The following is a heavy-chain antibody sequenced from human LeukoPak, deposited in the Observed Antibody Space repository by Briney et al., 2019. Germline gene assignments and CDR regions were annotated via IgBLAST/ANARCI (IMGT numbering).Heavy chain of an antibody. V-gene: IGHV1-8*01. CDR3: ARVWGAVDY. D-gene: IGHD3-16*01. CDR2: MNPDSGNT. CDR1: GYTFTSYD. J-gene: IGHJ4*02. Sequence: ASVKVSCKASGYTFTSYDINWVRQTTGQGLEWMGWMNPDSGNTGYAQKFQGRVTMTRSTSISTAYMELSSLTSEDTAVYYCARVWGAVDYWGQGTLVTVSS.